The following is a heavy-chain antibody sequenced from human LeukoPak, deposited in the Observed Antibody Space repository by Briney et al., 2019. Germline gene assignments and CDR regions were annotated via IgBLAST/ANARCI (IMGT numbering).Heavy chain of an antibody. J-gene: IGHJ4*02. CDR2: FDSEDGET. D-gene: IGHD2-21*02. CDR3: ATALSAYCGGDCSSPPSH. Sequence: ASVKVSCKVSGYTLTELSMHWVRQAPGKGLECVGGFDSEDGETIYAQKLQGKVTMHEDTSTDTAYMELSSLRSEDPAVYYCATALSAYCGGDCSSPPSHWGQGTLVTVSS. V-gene: IGHV1-24*01. CDR1: GYTLTELS.